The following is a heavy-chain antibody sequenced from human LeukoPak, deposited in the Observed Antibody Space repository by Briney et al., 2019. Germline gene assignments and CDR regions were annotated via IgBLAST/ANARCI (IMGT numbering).Heavy chain of an antibody. V-gene: IGHV3-23*01. D-gene: IGHD2-21*01. CDR3: AKGAAIDH. Sequence: PGGSLRLSCAASGFTFSNYAMSWVRQAPGKGLERVSAISGSGGSTYYADSVKGRFTISRDNSKDTLYLQMNRLGAEDTALYYCAKGAAIDHWGQGTLVTVSS. J-gene: IGHJ4*02. CDR2: ISGSGGST. CDR1: GFTFSNYA.